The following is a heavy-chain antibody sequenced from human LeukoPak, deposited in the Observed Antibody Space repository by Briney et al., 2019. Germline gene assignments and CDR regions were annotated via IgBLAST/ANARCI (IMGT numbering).Heavy chain of an antibody. J-gene: IGHJ4*02. V-gene: IGHV3-30*04. CDR3: ARDTGGSGDGYSYYFDY. Sequence: HPGGSLRLSCAASGFTFSSYAMHWVRQAPGKGLEWVAVISYDGSNKYYADSAKGRFTISRDNSKNTLYLQMNSLRAEDTAVYYCARDTGGSGDGYSYYFDYWGQGTLVTVSS. D-gene: IGHD5-24*01. CDR1: GFTFSSYA. CDR2: ISYDGSNK.